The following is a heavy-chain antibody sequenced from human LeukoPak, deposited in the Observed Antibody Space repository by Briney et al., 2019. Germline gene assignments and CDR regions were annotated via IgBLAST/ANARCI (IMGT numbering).Heavy chain of an antibody. CDR2: ISGGSSFT. J-gene: IGHJ4*02. CDR1: GFTFSTYT. CDR3: ARDLGYSSGPNY. Sequence: GGSLRLSCAASGFTFSTYTMNWVRQAPGKGLEWVSYISGGSSFTYYVDSVKGRFTISRDNAKNSLYLQMNSLRAEDTAVYYCARDLGYSSGPNYWGQGTRVTVSS. V-gene: IGHV3-21*01. D-gene: IGHD6-19*01.